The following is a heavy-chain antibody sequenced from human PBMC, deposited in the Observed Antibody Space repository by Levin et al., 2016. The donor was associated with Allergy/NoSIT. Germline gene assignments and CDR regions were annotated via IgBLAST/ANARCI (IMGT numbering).Heavy chain of an antibody. CDR1: GAFISSYY. Sequence: LSLTCSVSGAFISSYYCSWIRQTPGKGLEWVAVISYDGRNKYYAESVKGRLTVSKDDSKNTVSLQMDRLRPEDTAIYYCATGFSSGWSASVLFGHFDLWGRGTRVTVSS. D-gene: IGHD6-19*01. CDR2: ISYDGRNK. CDR3: ATGFSSGWSASVLFGHFDL. V-gene: IGHV3-30*03. J-gene: IGHJ2*01.